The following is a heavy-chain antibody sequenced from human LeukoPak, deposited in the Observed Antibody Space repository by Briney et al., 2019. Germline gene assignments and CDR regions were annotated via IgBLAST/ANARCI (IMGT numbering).Heavy chain of an antibody. CDR3: ARAEGEYGDYNYYYYYGMDV. CDR2: IYCSGST. Sequence: PSETLSLTCTVSGGSISSYYWSWIRQPPGKGLEWIGYIYCSGSTNYNPSLKSRVTISVDTSKNQFSLKLSSVTAADTAVYYCARAEGEYGDYNYYYYYGMDVWGQGTTVTVSS. J-gene: IGHJ6*02. D-gene: IGHD4-17*01. V-gene: IGHV4-59*01. CDR1: GGSISSYY.